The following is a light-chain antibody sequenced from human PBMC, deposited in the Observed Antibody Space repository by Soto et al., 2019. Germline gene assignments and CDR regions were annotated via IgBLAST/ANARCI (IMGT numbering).Light chain of an antibody. J-gene: IGKJ1*01. CDR3: QQYNTYLT. V-gene: IGKV1-5*03. CDR2: KAS. Sequence: DIQMTQSPSTLSASVGDRVTITCRASQAISNYLAWYQQKPGKAPKLLIYKASSLESGVPSRFSGSGSGTEFTLTISSLQPDDFATYYCQQYNTYLTFGQGTKVDIK. CDR1: QAISNY.